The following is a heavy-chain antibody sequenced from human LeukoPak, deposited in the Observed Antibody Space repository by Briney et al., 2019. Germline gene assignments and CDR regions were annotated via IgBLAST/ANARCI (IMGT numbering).Heavy chain of an antibody. Sequence: PSETLSLTCTVSGGPISSSNYYWGWIRQPPGKGLEWIGSFYYSGSTYYKPSHKSRVTISVDTPMNQFSLKLSSVTAADTAVYYCARQTYYSSGYFDYWGQGTLVTVSS. V-gene: IGHV4-39*01. CDR2: FYYSGST. CDR1: GGPISSSNYY. CDR3: ARQTYYSSGYFDY. J-gene: IGHJ4*02. D-gene: IGHD3-22*01.